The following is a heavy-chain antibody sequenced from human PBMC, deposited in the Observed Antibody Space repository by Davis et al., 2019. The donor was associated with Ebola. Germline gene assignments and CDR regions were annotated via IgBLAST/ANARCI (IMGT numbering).Heavy chain of an antibody. J-gene: IGHJ4*02. CDR3: ARGGYTWSYVPSPIDY. D-gene: IGHD1-7*01. V-gene: IGHV1-18*01. Sequence: ASVKVPCKTSGYTFTSFGITWVRQAPGQGLEWMGWISTDNGNSNYEQKFQGRVTMTTDTSTSTAYMELRSLRSDDTAVYYCARGGYTWSYVPSPIDYWGQGALVTVSS. CDR1: GYTFTSFG. CDR2: ISTDNGNS.